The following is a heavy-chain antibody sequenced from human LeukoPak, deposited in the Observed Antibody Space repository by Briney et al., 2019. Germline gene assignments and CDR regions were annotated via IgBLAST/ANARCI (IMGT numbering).Heavy chain of an antibody. Sequence: ASVKVSCKASGYTFTSYDINWVRQATGQGLEWMGWMNPNSGNTGYAQKFQGRVTMTRDTSTSTVYMELSSLRSEDTAVYYCARDSGYEEPNYYYGMDVWGQGTTVTVSS. CDR1: GYTFTSYD. CDR3: ARDSGYEEPNYYYGMDV. D-gene: IGHD5-12*01. V-gene: IGHV1-8*01. J-gene: IGHJ6*02. CDR2: MNPNSGNT.